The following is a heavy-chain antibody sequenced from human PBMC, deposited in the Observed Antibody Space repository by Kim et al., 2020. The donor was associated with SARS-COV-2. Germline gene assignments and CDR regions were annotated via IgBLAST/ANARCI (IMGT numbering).Heavy chain of an antibody. CDR1: GFTVSDHA. V-gene: IGHV3-48*03. CDR2: INDRGYI. J-gene: IGHJ4*02. CDR3: ARDPTPDHGIDY. Sequence: GGSLRLSCEASGFTVSDHAMNWVRQAPGKGLEWIAYINDRGYIHYADSVEGRFIISRDNAKNSLYLQMNSLRDEDTAAYFCARDPTPDHGIDYWGQGTLV.